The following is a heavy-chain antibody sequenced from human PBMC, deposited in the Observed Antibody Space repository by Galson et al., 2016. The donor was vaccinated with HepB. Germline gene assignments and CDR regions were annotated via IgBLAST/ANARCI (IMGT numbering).Heavy chain of an antibody. V-gene: IGHV3-23*01. J-gene: IGHJ4*02. Sequence: SLRLSCAASGFTFSSYTMNWVRQAPGKGLECVSGISGSGGSTYYADSVKGRFTVSRDNSKNTLFLQMNTLRAEDTAVYYCARDSGTPPPRRGPSSGYWGQGTLVTVSS. CDR1: GFTFSSYT. CDR3: ARDSGTPPPRRGPSSGY. CDR2: ISGSGGST. D-gene: IGHD1-26*01.